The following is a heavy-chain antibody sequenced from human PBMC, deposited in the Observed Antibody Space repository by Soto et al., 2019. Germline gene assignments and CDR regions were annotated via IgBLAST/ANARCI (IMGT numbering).Heavy chain of an antibody. Sequence: QVQLVESGGGVVQPGRSLRLSCGASGFTFSSYAMHWVRQAPGKGLEWVAVISYDGSNKYYADSVKGRFTISRDNSKNTLYLQMNSLRAEDTAVYYCASTVDIWGQGTMVTVSS. CDR3: ASTVDI. CDR2: ISYDGSNK. CDR1: GFTFSSYA. V-gene: IGHV3-30-3*01. J-gene: IGHJ3*02.